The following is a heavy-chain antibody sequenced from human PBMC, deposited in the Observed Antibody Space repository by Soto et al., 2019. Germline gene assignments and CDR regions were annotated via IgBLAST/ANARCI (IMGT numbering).Heavy chain of an antibody. CDR2: MNPNSGNT. CDR3: ARGHVLRFLEWLFQFKYYFEY. D-gene: IGHD3-3*01. V-gene: IGHV1-8*01. Sequence: ASVNVSCKASGYTFTSYDINWVRQATGQGLEWMGWMNPNSGNTGYAQKFQGRVTMTRNTSISTAYMELSSLRSEDTAVYYCARGHVLRFLEWLFQFKYYFEYWGQGTLVIVSS. J-gene: IGHJ4*02. CDR1: GYTFTSYD.